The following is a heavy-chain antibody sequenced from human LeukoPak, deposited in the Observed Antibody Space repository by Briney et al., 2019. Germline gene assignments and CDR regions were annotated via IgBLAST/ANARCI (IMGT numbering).Heavy chain of an antibody. J-gene: IGHJ1*01. Sequence: SQTLSLTCAISGDSVSSNRAAWNWIRQSPSRGLEWLGRAYYRSKWYNDYAVSVKSRITINPDTSKNQFSLQLNSVTPEDTAVYYCARDRLWFGEQYFQHWGQGTLVTVSS. CDR1: GDSVSSNRAA. V-gene: IGHV6-1*01. CDR2: AYYRSKWYN. CDR3: ARDRLWFGEQYFQH. D-gene: IGHD3-10*01.